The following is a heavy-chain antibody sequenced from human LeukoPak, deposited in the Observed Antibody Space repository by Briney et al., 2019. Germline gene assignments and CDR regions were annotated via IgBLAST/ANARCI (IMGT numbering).Heavy chain of an antibody. CDR3: TRYNKDHFDY. CDR2: IAYDGSRA. V-gene: IGHV3-33*01. CDR1: GFTFGGYG. J-gene: IGHJ4*02. Sequence: PGRSLRLSCARSGFTFGGYGMHWFRQTPGKGLEWVAVIAYDGSRAFYADSVKGRFNISRDNSKNTMSVQMDDLRAEDTAVYYCTRYNKDHFDYWGQGTLVTVSS. D-gene: IGHD1-14*01.